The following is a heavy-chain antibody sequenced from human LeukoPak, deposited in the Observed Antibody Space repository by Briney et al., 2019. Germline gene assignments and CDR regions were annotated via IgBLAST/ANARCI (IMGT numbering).Heavy chain of an antibody. CDR1: GFTFSSYG. D-gene: IGHD3-3*01. V-gene: IGHV3-30*18. CDR3: AKVYDYPFDY. J-gene: IGHJ4*02. Sequence: GGSLRLSCAASGFTFSSYGMHWVRQAPGKGLEWVAVISYDGSNKYYAVSVKGRFTISRDSSKNTLYLQMNSLRAEDTAVYYCAKVYDYPFDYWGQGTLVTVSS. CDR2: ISYDGSNK.